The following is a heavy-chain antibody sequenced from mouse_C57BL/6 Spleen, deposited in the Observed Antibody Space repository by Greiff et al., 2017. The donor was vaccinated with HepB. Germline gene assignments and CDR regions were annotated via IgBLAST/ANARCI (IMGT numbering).Heavy chain of an antibody. CDR1: GYAFSSYW. CDR3: ARTAGDYYAMDY. V-gene: IGHV1-80*01. CDR2: IYPGDGDT. J-gene: IGHJ4*01. Sequence: VKLMESGAELVKPGASVKISCKASGYAFSSYWMNWVKQRPGKGLEWIGQIYPGDGDTNYNGKFKGKATLTADKSSSTAYMQLSSLTSEDSAVYFCARTAGDYYAMDYWGQGTSVTVSS.